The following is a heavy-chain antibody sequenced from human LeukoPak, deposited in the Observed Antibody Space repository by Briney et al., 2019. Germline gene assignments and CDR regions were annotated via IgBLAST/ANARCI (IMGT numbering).Heavy chain of an antibody. CDR3: TRDGRYFDWTQEGSWFDS. CDR1: GGTFNSYG. J-gene: IGHJ5*01. D-gene: IGHD3-9*01. Sequence: AASVKVSCKASGGTFNSYGFTWVRQAPGQGLEWMGRIIPISGLTDYAQKFQGRVTITADKSTTTAYMELSSLRSEDTAIYYCTRDGRYFDWTQEGSWFDSWGQGTLVTVSS. CDR2: IIPISGLT. V-gene: IGHV1-69*04.